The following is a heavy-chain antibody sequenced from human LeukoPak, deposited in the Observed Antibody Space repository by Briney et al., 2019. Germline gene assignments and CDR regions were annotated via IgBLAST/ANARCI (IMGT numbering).Heavy chain of an antibody. CDR3: ARDPSTATPYYFDY. CDR1: GYTFTSYG. Sequence: ASVKLSCTASGYTFTSYGISWVRQAPGQGIEWMGWISAYNGNTNYAQKLQGRVTMTTDTSTSTAYMELRSLRSDDTAVYYCARDPSTATPYYFDYWGQGTLVTVSS. CDR2: ISAYNGNT. J-gene: IGHJ4*02. D-gene: IGHD2-2*01. V-gene: IGHV1-18*01.